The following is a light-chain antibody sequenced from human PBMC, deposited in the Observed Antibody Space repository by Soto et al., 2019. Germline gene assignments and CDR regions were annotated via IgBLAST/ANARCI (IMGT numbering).Light chain of an antibody. CDR2: AAS. CDR1: QTIRSY. J-gene: IGKJ1*01. Sequence: DIPMTQSPSFLSASVGDTVTITCRASQTIRSYLNWYQQKPGKAPKLLIYAASTLLSGVPSRFSGSGSETDFTLTISGLESEDCATYYCQQGFSFPTFGQGTKVEIK. V-gene: IGKV1-39*01. CDR3: QQGFSFPT.